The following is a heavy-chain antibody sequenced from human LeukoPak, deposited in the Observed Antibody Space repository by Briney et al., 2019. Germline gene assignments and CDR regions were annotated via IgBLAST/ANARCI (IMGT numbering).Heavy chain of an antibody. J-gene: IGHJ5*02. CDR3: ACDIGPGNIGT. CDR2: IFNSVSS. V-gene: IGHV4-30-2*01. CDR1: GGSVTSGGYY. Sequence: SQTLSLTCSVSGGSVTSGGYYWTWIRQPPGKGLEWIGYIFNSVSSYYNPSLKSRVTISVGRSKNHFSLNLTSMTAADTAVYYCACDIGPGNIGTWGQGTLVTVSS. D-gene: IGHD5-12*01.